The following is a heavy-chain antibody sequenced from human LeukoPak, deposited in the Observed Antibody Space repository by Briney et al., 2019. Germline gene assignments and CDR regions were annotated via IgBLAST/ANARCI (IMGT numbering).Heavy chain of an antibody. V-gene: IGHV1-8*03. CDR2: MNPNSGNT. J-gene: IGHJ6*03. CDR3: ARGQLRPLYYYYMDV. D-gene: IGHD1-26*01. Sequence: GASVKVSCKASGYTFSSYDINWVRQATGQGLEWMGWMNPNSGNTGYAQKFQGRVTITRNTSISTAYMELSSLRSEDTAVYYCARGQLRPLYYYYMDVWGKGTTVTVSS. CDR1: GYTFSSYD.